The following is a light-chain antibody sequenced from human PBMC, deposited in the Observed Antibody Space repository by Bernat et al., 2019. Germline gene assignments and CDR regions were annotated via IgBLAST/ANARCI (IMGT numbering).Light chain of an antibody. CDR2: AAS. J-gene: IGKJ1*01. Sequence: DIQMTQSPSSLSASVGDRVTITCRASQSIATYLNWYHQKPGKAPKLLIYAASSLQSGVPSRFTGSGSGTEFTLTISSLQPEDFATYYCQQTYSTPETFGQGTKVEIK. V-gene: IGKV1-39*01. CDR3: QQTYSTPET. CDR1: QSIATY.